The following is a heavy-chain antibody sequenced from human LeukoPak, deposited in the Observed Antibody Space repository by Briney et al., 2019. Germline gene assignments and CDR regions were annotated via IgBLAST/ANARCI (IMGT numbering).Heavy chain of an antibody. CDR3: ARSGASSSGWPFDF. J-gene: IGHJ4*02. CDR1: GGSFSGYY. D-gene: IGHD6-19*01. CDR2: INHSGST. V-gene: IGHV4-34*01. Sequence: PSETLSLTCAVYGGSFSGYYWSWIRQPPGKGLEWIGEINHSGSTNYNPSLKSRVTMSVDTSKNQFSLTVSSVTAADTAVYYCARSGASSSGWPFDFWGQGTLVTVPS.